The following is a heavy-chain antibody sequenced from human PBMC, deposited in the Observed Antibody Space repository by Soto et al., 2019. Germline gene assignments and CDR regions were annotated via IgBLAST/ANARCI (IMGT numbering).Heavy chain of an antibody. CDR3: ARRGIGYCISTSCYLSG. J-gene: IGHJ4*02. CDR2: INHSGST. D-gene: IGHD2-2*03. Sequence: SETLSLTCAVYGGSFSSYYWSWIRQPPGKGLEWIGEINHSGSTNYNPSLKSRFTISVDTSKNQFSLKLSSVTAADTAVYYCARRGIGYCISTSCYLSGWGQGTLVTVSS. CDR1: GGSFSSYY. V-gene: IGHV4-34*01.